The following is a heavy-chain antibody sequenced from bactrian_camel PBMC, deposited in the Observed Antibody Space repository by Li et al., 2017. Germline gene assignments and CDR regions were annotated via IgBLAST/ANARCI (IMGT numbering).Heavy chain of an antibody. D-gene: IGHD1*01. CDR2: TINSDGRT. J-gene: IGHJ4*01. CDR1: GFTDDDSD. Sequence: HVQLVESVGGSVQAGGSLRLSCTASGFTDDDSDMGWYRQAPGNECELVSTINSDGRTYYADSVKGRFTISQDTGKNMVFLQMTNLKPEDSAMYYCAADRDLVRDPLDEYAYNYWGQGTQVTV. V-gene: IGHV3S63*01. CDR3: AADRDLVRDPLDEYAYNY.